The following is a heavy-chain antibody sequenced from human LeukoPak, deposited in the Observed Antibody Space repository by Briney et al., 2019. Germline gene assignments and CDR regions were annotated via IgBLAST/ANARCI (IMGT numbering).Heavy chain of an antibody. D-gene: IGHD3-16*01. V-gene: IGHV3-49*04. J-gene: IGHJ4*02. CDR2: IRSKAYGGTT. CDR3: TPYGY. Sequence: QPGRSLRLSCTASGFTFGEYAMSWVRQAPGKGLEWVGFIRSKAYGGTTEYAASVKGRFTISRDDSKSIAYLQMNSLKTEDTAVYYCTPYGYWGQGTLVTVSS. CDR1: GFTFGEYA.